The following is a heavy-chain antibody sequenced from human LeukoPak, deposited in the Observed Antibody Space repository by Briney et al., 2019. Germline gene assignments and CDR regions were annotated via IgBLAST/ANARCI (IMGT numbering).Heavy chain of an antibody. V-gene: IGHV4-34*01. J-gene: IGHJ4*02. Sequence: PSETLSLTCAVYGGSFSGYYWSWIRQSPGKGLEWIGEINHSGSTNYNPSLKSRVTISVDTSKNQYSLKLSSVTAADTAVYYCARGDYDIVVVVAATPGLFDYWGQGTLVTVS. CDR2: INHSGST. CDR1: GGSFSGYY. D-gene: IGHD2-15*01. CDR3: ARGDYDIVVVVAATPGLFDY.